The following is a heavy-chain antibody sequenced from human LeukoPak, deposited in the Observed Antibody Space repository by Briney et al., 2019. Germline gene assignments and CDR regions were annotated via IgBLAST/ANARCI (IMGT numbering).Heavy chain of an antibody. CDR3: AREGGGYCSSDSCLFDY. J-gene: IGHJ4*02. V-gene: IGHV3-48*04. D-gene: IGHD2-15*01. CDR2: SSSTI. Sequence: SSSTIYYADSVKGRFTISRDNAKNSLYLQMNSMRAEDTAVYYCAREGGGYCSSDSCLFDYWGQGTLVTVSS.